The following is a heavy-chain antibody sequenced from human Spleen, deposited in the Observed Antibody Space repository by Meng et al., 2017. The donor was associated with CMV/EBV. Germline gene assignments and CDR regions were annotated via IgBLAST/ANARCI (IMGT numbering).Heavy chain of an antibody. V-gene: IGHV5-51*01. D-gene: IGHD2-15*01. CDR3: ARQGASGSGYFDY. Sequence: GGSLRLSCKGSGYSFTSYWTGWVRQMPGKGLEWMGIIYPGDSDTRYSPSFQGQVTISADKSISTAYLQWSSLKASDTAMYYCARQGASGSGYFDYWGQGTLVTVSS. CDR2: IYPGDSDT. J-gene: IGHJ4*02. CDR1: GYSFTSYW.